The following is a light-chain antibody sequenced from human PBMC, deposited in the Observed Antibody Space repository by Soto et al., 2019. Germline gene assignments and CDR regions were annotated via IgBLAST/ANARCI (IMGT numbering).Light chain of an antibody. V-gene: IGKV3-11*01. Sequence: EVVLTQSPATLSLSPGDRATLSCRASQSVFGYLAWYQHKPGQAPRLLIYDAYKRATGVPARFSGSGSETDFTLIISSLEPEDFAVYYCQQRSDSPPLTFAGGTKVDIK. CDR1: QSVFGY. CDR2: DAY. CDR3: QQRSDSPPLT. J-gene: IGKJ4*01.